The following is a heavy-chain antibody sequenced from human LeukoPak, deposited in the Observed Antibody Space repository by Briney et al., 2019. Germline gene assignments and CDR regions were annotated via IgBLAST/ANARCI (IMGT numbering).Heavy chain of an antibody. J-gene: IGHJ4*02. V-gene: IGHV4-34*01. D-gene: IGHD6-19*01. CDR1: GGSISSYY. Sequence: PSETLSLTCTVSGGSISSYYWSWIRQPPGKGLEWIGEINHSGSTNYNPSLKSRVTISVDTSKNQFSLKLSSVTAADTAVYYCASSIAVAGTRLYYFDYWGQGTLVTVSS. CDR2: INHSGST. CDR3: ASSIAVAGTRLYYFDY.